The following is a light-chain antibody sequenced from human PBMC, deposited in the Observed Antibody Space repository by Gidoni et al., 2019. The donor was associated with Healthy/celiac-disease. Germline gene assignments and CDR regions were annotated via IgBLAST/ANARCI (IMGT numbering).Light chain of an antibody. CDR3: QQSYSTPGT. CDR1: QSISSY. CDR2: AAS. Sequence: DIQMTQSPSSLSASVGDRVTITCRASQSISSYLNWYQQKPGKAPKLLIYAASILQSGVPSRFSGSGSGTDFTLTIRSLQPEDFATYYCQQSYSTPGTFGPGTKVDIK. J-gene: IGKJ3*01. V-gene: IGKV1-39*01.